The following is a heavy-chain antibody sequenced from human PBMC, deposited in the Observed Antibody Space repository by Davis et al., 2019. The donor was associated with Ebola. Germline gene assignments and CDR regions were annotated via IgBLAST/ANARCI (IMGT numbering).Heavy chain of an antibody. J-gene: IGHJ5*02. CDR1: GFTFSDYY. Sequence: PGGSLRLSCAASGFTFSDYYMSWIRQAPGKGLEWVSYISSSGSTIYYADSVKGRFTISRDNAKNSLYLQMNSLRAEDTAVYYCARGWIVVVPAAAQVWFDPWGQGTLVTVSS. CDR2: ISSSGSTI. V-gene: IGHV3-11*01. D-gene: IGHD2-2*01. CDR3: ARGWIVVVPAAAQVWFDP.